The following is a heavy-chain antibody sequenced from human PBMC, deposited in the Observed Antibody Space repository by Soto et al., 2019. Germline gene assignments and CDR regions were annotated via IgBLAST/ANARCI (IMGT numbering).Heavy chain of an antibody. D-gene: IGHD2-21*02. CDR1: GDSINNRSYY. V-gene: IGHV4-39*01. CDR2: IYYSGST. J-gene: IGHJ4*02. Sequence: SETLSLTCTVTGDSINNRSYYWGWIRQPPGKGLEWIGSIYYSGSTYNNPSLKSRVSMSVDTSKNQFSLKLRSVTAADTALYYCARQRTSVVTQAYFDSWGQGSLVTVPQ. CDR3: ARQRTSVVTQAYFDS.